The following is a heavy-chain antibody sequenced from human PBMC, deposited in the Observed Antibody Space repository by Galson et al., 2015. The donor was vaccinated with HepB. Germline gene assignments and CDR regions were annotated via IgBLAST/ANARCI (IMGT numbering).Heavy chain of an antibody. Sequence: SLRLSCAASGFTFSSYDMHWVRQAPGKGLEWVAVISYDGSNKYYADSVKGRFTISRDNSKNTLYLQMNSLRAEDTAVYYCAKDSNGYGAHSWGQGTLVTVSS. D-gene: IGHD5-12*01. CDR1: GFTFSSYD. J-gene: IGHJ4*02. CDR3: AKDSNGYGAHS. V-gene: IGHV3-30*18. CDR2: ISYDGSNK.